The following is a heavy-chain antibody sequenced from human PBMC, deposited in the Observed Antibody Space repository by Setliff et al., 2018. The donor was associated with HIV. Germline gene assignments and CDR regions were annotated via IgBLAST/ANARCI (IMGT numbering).Heavy chain of an antibody. D-gene: IGHD5-18*01. CDR3: ARQSGHRYGTYYYFYYVDV. V-gene: IGHV4-39*01. J-gene: IGHJ6*03. CDR2: VYSSGST. CDR1: GGSISISTYY. Sequence: SETLSLTCPVSGGSISISTYYWGWIRQPPGKGLEWIGSVYSSGSTFYNPSLESRVTISVDTSKNQLSLRLSSVTAADTAVYYCARQSGHRYGTYYYFYYVDVWGKGTTVTVSS.